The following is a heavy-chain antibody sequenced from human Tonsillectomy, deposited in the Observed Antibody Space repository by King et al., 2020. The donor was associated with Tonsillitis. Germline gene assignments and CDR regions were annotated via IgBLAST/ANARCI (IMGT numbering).Heavy chain of an antibody. V-gene: IGHV3-23*04. CDR2: ISGSGGST. Sequence: VQLVESGGGLVQPGGSLRLSCTASGFTFSSYAMSWVRQAPGKGLEWVSAISGSGGSTYYADSVKGRFTISRDNSKNTLSMQLNSLTAEDTAVYYCAKDWYYDSTESHHCGMDVWGHGTAVTVSS. J-gene: IGHJ6*02. D-gene: IGHD3-22*01. CDR3: AKDWYYDSTESHHCGMDV. CDR1: GFTFSSYA.